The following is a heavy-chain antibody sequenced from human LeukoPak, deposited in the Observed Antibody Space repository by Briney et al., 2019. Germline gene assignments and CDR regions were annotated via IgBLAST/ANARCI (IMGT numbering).Heavy chain of an antibody. CDR2: INHSGST. V-gene: IGHV4-34*01. CDR3: ARSMVQALYYYYYMDV. Sequence: WETLSLTCAVYGVSFSDYYWSWIRQPPGKGLEWIGEINHSGSTNYNPAPKSGLTISVDTFKNQISLKLSSVTAADTAVYYCARSMVQALYYYYYMDVWGKGTTVTVSS. CDR1: GVSFSDYY. J-gene: IGHJ6*03. D-gene: IGHD3-10*01.